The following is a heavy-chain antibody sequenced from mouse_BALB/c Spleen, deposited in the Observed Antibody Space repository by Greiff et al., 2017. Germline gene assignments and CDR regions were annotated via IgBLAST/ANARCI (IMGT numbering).Heavy chain of an antibody. CDR3: ARRDGYGDYYAMDY. J-gene: IGHJ4*01. D-gene: IGHD2-3*01. V-gene: IGHV3-8*02. CDR2: ISYSGST. Sequence: EVQRVESGPSLVKPSQTLSLTCSVTGDSITSGYWNWIRKFPGNKLEYIGYISYSGSTYYNPSLKSRISITRDTSKNQYYLQLNSVTTEDTATYYCARRDGYGDYYAMDYWGQGTSVTVSS. CDR1: GDSITSGY.